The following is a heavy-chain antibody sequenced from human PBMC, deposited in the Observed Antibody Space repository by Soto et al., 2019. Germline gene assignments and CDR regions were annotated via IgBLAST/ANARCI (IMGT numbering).Heavy chain of an antibody. J-gene: IGHJ5*02. V-gene: IGHV4-31*03. CDR2: IYYSGST. CDR3: ARVRIAARHWFDP. Sequence: SETLSLTCTVSGGSISSGGYYWSWIRQHPGKGLEWIGYIYYSGSTYYNPSLKSRVTISVDTSENQFSLKLSSVTAADTAVYYCARVRIAARHWFDPWGQGTLVTVSS. CDR1: GGSISSGGYY. D-gene: IGHD6-6*01.